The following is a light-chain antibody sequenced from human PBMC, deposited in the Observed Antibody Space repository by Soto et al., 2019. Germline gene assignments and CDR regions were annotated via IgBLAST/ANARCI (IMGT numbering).Light chain of an antibody. CDR3: GAWDSSLSPVV. V-gene: IGLV1-51*01. J-gene: IGLJ1*01. CDR1: SSNIGKNY. Sequence: QSVLTQPPSVSAAPGQKVTISCSGGSSNIGKNYVSWYQRRPGTAPKLLIYDNGKRPSGLPDRFSGSKSGTSATLGITGLQPGDEADYFCGAWDSSLSPVVFGTGTKLTVL. CDR2: DNG.